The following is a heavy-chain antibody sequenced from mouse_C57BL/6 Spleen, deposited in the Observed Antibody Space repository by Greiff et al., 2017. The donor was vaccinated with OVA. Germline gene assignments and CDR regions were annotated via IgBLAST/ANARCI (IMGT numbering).Heavy chain of an antibody. CDR3: AREEGRRYFDY. CDR1: GYAFSSYW. Sequence: VKLLESGAELVKPGASVKISCKASGYAFSSYWMNWVKQRPGKGLEWIGQIYPGDGDTNYNGKFKGKATLTADKSSSTAYMQLSSLTSEDSAVYFCAREEGRRYFDYWGQGTTLTVSS. V-gene: IGHV1-80*01. CDR2: IYPGDGDT. J-gene: IGHJ2*01. D-gene: IGHD3-3*01.